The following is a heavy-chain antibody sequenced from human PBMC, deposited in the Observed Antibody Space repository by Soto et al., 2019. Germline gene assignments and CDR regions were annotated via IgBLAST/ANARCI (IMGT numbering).Heavy chain of an antibody. V-gene: IGHV3-23*01. CDR3: AKEGIRTGTTVDFDY. Sequence: GGSLRLSCAASGFTFSSYAMSWVRQAPWKGLEWVSAISGSGGITYYADSVKGRFTISRDNSKNTLYLQMNSLRAEDTAVYYCAKEGIRTGTTVDFDYWGQGTMVTVSS. CDR1: GFTFSSYA. J-gene: IGHJ4*02. D-gene: IGHD1-7*01. CDR2: ISGSGGIT.